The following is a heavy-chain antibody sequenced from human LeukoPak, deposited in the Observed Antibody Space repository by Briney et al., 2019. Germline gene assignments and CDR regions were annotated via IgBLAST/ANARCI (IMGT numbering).Heavy chain of an antibody. CDR3: ARGRLHRGMTAYFDY. J-gene: IGHJ4*02. V-gene: IGHV4-4*02. Sequence: SDTLSLTCAVSRGSISTNNWWSWVRQSPGKGLEWNGYFNYGGSTNYTPSLKSRVTISVDTSKNKFSLRLSSVTAADSAVYYCARGRLHRGMTAYFDYWGQGARVTVSS. CDR2: FNYGGST. D-gene: IGHD5-18*01. CDR1: RGSISTNNW.